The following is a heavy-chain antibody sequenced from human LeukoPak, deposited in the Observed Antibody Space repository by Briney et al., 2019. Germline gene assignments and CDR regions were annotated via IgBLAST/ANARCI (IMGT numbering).Heavy chain of an antibody. Sequence: EASVKVSCKASGGTFSSYAISWVRQAPGQGLEWMGGIIPIFGTANYAQKFQGRVTITADESTSTAYMELSSLRSEDTAVYYCARESSIVGNFDYWGQGTLVTVSS. V-gene: IGHV1-69*01. CDR2: IIPIFGTA. D-gene: IGHD1-26*01. CDR3: ARESSIVGNFDY. J-gene: IGHJ4*02. CDR1: GGTFSSYA.